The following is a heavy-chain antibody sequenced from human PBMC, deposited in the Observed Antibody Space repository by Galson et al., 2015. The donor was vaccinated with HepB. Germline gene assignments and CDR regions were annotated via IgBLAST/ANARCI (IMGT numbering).Heavy chain of an antibody. CDR1: GFTVSRNY. J-gene: IGHJ4*02. Sequence: SLRLSCAASGFTVSRNYMSWVRQAPGKGLEWVAVISYDGSNKYYADSVKGRFTISRDNSKNTLYLQMNSLRAEDTAVYYCAREKTSPFDYWGQGTLVTVSS. CDR3: AREKTSPFDY. V-gene: IGHV3-30*03. CDR2: ISYDGSNK.